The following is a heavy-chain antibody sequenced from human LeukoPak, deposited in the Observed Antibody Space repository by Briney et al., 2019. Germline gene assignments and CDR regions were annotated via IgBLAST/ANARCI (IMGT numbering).Heavy chain of an antibody. CDR3: ARGRFTFGGVFDY. D-gene: IGHD3-16*01. Sequence: GGSLRLSCAASGFTFSSYSMNWVRQAPGKGLEWVSYISSSSSTMYYADSVKGRFTISRDNAKNSLYLQMNSLRAEDTAVYYCARGRFTFGGVFDYWGQGTLVTVSS. V-gene: IGHV3-48*01. CDR1: GFTFSSYS. J-gene: IGHJ4*02. CDR2: ISSSSSTM.